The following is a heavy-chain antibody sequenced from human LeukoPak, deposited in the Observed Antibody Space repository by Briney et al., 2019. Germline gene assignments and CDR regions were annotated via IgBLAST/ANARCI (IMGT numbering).Heavy chain of an antibody. CDR1: AFSFTSYY. Sequence: ASVKVSCKASAFSFTSYYMHWVRQAPGQGLEWMGWINTNTGNPTYAQGFTGRFVFSLDTSVSTAYLQISSLKAEDTAVYYCARGGGLAHYDILTGYYKGRPYFDYWGQGTLVTVSS. D-gene: IGHD3-9*01. V-gene: IGHV7-4-1*02. CDR3: ARGGGLAHYDILTGYYKGRPYFDY. J-gene: IGHJ4*02. CDR2: INTNTGNP.